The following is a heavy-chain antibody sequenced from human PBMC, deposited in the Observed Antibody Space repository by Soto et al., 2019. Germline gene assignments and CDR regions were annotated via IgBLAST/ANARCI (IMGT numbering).Heavy chain of an antibody. Sequence: PSETLSLTCAFSGYSISSGYYWGWIGQPPGEGLEWIGSIYHSGSTYYNPSLKSRVTISVDTSKNQFSLKLSSVTAADTAVYYCARGGSGYDLLTGYYVLGMDVWGQVTTGTVSS. V-gene: IGHV4-38-2*01. CDR3: ARGGSGYDLLTGYYVLGMDV. CDR1: GYSISSGYY. D-gene: IGHD3-9*01. J-gene: IGHJ6*02. CDR2: IYHSGST.